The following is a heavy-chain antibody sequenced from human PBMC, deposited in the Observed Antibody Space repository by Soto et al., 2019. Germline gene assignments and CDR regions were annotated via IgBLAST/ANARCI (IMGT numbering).Heavy chain of an antibody. CDR2: IIPIFGTA. CDR1: GGTFSSYA. J-gene: IGHJ4*02. CDR3: ARDRAGTAMGRVYYFDY. D-gene: IGHD5-18*01. V-gene: IGHV1-69*13. Sequence: SVKVSCKASGGTFSSYAISWVRQAPGQGLEWMGGIIPIFGTANYAQKFQGRVTITADESTSTAYMELSSLRSEDTAVYYCARDRAGTAMGRVYYFDYWGQGTLVTSPQ.